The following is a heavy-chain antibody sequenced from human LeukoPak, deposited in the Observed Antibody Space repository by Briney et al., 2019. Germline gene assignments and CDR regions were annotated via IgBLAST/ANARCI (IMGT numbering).Heavy chain of an antibody. CDR2: IRYDGIYK. V-gene: IGHV3-30*02. CDR3: ARGVTVAERGYYYMDV. J-gene: IGHJ6*03. CDR1: GFTFNNNG. D-gene: IGHD6-19*01. Sequence: GGSLRLSCAASGFTFNNNGMHWVRQAPGKGLEWVAFIRYDGIYKYYADSVKGRFTIFRDKSKTTLFLQMNSLRAEDTAVYYCARGVTVAERGYYYMDVWGKGTTVTISS.